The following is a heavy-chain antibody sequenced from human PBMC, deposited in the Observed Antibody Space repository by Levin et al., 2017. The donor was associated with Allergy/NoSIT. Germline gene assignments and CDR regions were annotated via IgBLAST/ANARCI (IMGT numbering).Heavy chain of an antibody. CDR1: DGSFSGYF. Sequence: SQTLSLTCGVSDGSFSGYFWSWIRHAPGRGLEWIGEVNHGGIADYSPSLKSRLTISVDTSKKQFSLSLTSVTGADTAMYFCASRRVGAVRNFDSWGQGVLVTVSS. CDR2: VNHGGIA. CDR3: ASRRVGAVRNFDS. V-gene: IGHV4-34*01. J-gene: IGHJ4*02. D-gene: IGHD3-10*01.